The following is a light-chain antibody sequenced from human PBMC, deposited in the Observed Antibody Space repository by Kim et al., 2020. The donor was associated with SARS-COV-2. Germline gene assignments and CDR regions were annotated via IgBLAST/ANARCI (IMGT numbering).Light chain of an antibody. CDR2: RNN. Sequence: QTATLTCTGSSHNVGDQGASWLQQRQGHPPKLLYYRNNNLPSGTSERLSASRSGNTASLTIIGLQPEDEADYYCTAWDTSLSTQVFGGGTQLTVL. J-gene: IGLJ3*02. CDR3: TAWDTSLSTQV. CDR1: SHNVGDQG. V-gene: IGLV10-54*01.